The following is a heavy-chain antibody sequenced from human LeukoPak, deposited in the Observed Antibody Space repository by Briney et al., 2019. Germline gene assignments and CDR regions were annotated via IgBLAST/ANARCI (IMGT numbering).Heavy chain of an antibody. D-gene: IGHD3-16*01. CDR2: IIPIFGTA. CDR3: AREGGYYFDY. J-gene: IGHJ4*02. V-gene: IGHV1-69*05. Sequence: SVKVSCKASGGTFSSYTISWVRQAPGQGLEWMGRIIPIFGTANYAQKFQGRVTITTDESTSTAYMELSSLRSEDTAVYYCAREGGYYFDYWGQGTLVTVSS. CDR1: GGTFSSYT.